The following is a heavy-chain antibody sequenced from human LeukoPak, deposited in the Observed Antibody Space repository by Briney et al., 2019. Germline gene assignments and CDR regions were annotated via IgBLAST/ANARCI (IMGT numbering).Heavy chain of an antibody. CDR1: EYTLTDHY. Sequence: ASLKVSCKASEYTLTDHYVHWLRQAPGQGLEWMGRINPKSADTTYTQKFQGRVTMTRDTAINLVYMELSRLTSDDTAVYYCAGEADTSDSRDHYGMDVWGQGTTVTVTS. CDR2: INPKSADT. J-gene: IGHJ6*02. V-gene: IGHV1-2*06. CDR3: AGEADTSDSRDHYGMDV. D-gene: IGHD6-19*01.